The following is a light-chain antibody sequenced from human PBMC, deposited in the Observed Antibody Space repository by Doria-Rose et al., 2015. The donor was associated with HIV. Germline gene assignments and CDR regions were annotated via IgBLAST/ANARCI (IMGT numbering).Light chain of an antibody. Sequence: TQSPGTLSLSTGERATLSCRASQSFSSTYLAWYQQKPDQAPSLLIYDGSTRATGIPDRFSASGSGTDFTLTINRLEPEDFALYYCHQYGTSWTFGQGTKVEI. CDR3: HQYGTSWT. J-gene: IGKJ1*01. V-gene: IGKV3-20*01. CDR1: QSFSSTY. CDR2: DGS.